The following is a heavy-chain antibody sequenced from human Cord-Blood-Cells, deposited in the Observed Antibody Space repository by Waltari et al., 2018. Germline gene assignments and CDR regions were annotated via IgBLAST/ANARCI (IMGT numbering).Heavy chain of an antibody. V-gene: IGHV1-69*06. Sequence: QVQLVQYGAEVTKLGSSVKVSCKASGGTFSSYDISWVRQAPGPGLEWMGGIIPIFGTANYTQKFQGRVTITADKSTSTAYMELSSLRSEDTAVYYCATGGDCSSTSCFADNWFDPWGQGTLVTVSS. CDR3: ATGGDCSSTSCFADNWFDP. CDR2: IIPIFGTA. D-gene: IGHD2-2*01. CDR1: GGTFSSYD. J-gene: IGHJ5*02.